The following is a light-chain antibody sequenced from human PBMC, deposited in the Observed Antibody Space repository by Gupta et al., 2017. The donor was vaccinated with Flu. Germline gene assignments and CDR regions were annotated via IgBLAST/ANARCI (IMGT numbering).Light chain of an antibody. J-gene: IGKJ2*03. V-gene: IGKV1-39*01. CDR1: RSISSY. CDR3: QRSYSTRQYS. CDR2: AAS. Sequence: LHLTQSPSSLSSSVGARVTITCRASRSISSYLNWYQQKPGKAPKLKIYAASSLKSGVPARLSGSGSGTDFKLTISSLQPEDVATYNCQRSYSTRQYSFGQGTKLEIK.